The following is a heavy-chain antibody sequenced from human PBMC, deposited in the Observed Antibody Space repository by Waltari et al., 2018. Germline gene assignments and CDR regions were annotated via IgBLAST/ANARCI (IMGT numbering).Heavy chain of an antibody. J-gene: IGHJ4*02. Sequence: QVQLQESGPGLVKPSEPLSLTCTVSGCSISSHYWSWIRQPPGKGLEWIGYIYYSGSTNYNPSLKSRVTISVDTSKNQFSLKLSSVTAADTAVYYCARGGYDLDYWGQGTLVTVSS. CDR3: ARGGYDLDY. CDR2: IYYSGST. V-gene: IGHV4-59*11. CDR1: GCSISSHY. D-gene: IGHD3-22*01.